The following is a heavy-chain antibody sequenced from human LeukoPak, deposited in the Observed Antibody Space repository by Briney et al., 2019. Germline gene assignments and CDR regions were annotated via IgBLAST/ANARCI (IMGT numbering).Heavy chain of an antibody. Sequence: PGGSLRLSCAASGFTFSSYAMHWVRQAPGKGLEWVAVVSYDGLYQYYADSVKGRFTISRDNSKNTVYLQMNSLRGEDTAVYYCAQEGVPLVVAATAGDYWGQGTLVTVSS. J-gene: IGHJ4*02. V-gene: IGHV3-30*04. CDR2: VSYDGLYQ. CDR3: AQEGVPLVVAATAGDY. CDR1: GFTFSSYA. D-gene: IGHD2-15*01.